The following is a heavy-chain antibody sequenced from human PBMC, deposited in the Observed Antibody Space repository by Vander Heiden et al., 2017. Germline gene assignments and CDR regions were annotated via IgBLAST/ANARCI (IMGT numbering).Heavy chain of an antibody. D-gene: IGHD6-19*01. CDR3: AGRFSSGWYAFDY. J-gene: IGHJ4*02. V-gene: IGHV3-9*01. Sequence: EVHLVESGGGLVRPGRSLRLLCSASGNKFDDYPMYWVRQVPGKGLEWVSGITWNSGSIGYADSVKGRFTISRDNAKNSLYLQMNSLRPEDTALYYCAGRFSSGWYAFDYWGQGTLVTVSS. CDR1: GNKFDDYP. CDR2: ITWNSGSI.